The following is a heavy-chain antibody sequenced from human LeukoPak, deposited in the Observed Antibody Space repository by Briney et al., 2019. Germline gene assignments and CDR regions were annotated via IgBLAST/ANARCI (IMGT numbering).Heavy chain of an antibody. J-gene: IGHJ4*02. D-gene: IGHD3-10*01. CDR3: ARGDGSGSYYCVY. CDR1: GGTFSSYA. V-gene: IGHV1-69*06. CDR2: IIPIFGTA. Sequence: SVKVSCKASGGTFSSYAISWVRQAPGQGLEWVGGIIPIFGTANYAQKFQGRVTITADKSTSTAYMELSSLRSEDTAVYYCARGDGSGSYYCVYWGQGTLVTVSS.